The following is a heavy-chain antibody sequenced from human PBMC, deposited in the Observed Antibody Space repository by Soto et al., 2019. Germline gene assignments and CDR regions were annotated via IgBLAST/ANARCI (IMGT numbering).Heavy chain of an antibody. CDR1: GGTFSIYT. J-gene: IGHJ5*02. CDR3: AREGPPAIAWFDP. D-gene: IGHD2-21*01. V-gene: IGHV1-69*01. CDR2: SA. Sequence: QVQLVQSGADVKKPGSSVQVSCKASGGTFSIYTISWVRQAPGQGLEWMGGSANSAQKFQGRLTVTADESTSTVYLELISLTSVDTAVYYCAREGPPAIAWFDPWGQGTLVSVSS.